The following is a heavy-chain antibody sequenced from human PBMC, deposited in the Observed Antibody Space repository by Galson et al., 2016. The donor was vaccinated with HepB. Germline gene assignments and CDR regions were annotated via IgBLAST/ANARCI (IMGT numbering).Heavy chain of an antibody. CDR1: GFTFNDYW. Sequence: SLRLSCAASGFTFNDYWMTWVRQAPGKGLEWVANLSPDGTDKRYAGSVKGRFTISRDNPNHSVFLQMSSLRAEDTALYYCARVDYTDEGINVWCQGTTVTVSS. V-gene: IGHV3-7*01. CDR2: LSPDGTDK. CDR3: ARVDYTDEGINV. J-gene: IGHJ6*02. D-gene: IGHD4-11*01.